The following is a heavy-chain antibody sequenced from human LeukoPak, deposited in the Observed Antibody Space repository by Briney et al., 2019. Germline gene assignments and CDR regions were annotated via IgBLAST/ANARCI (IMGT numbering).Heavy chain of an antibody. CDR2: IYASGST. D-gene: IGHD6-13*01. J-gene: IGHJ4*02. Sequence: SQTLSLTCTVSGDSISSGSYYWSWIRQPAGKGLEWIGRIYASGSTNYNPSLKSRVTISVDTSKNRFSLKLNSVTAADTAVYYCARGYSSSWNKPFDYWGQGTLVTVSS. CDR1: GDSISSGSYY. V-gene: IGHV4-61*02. CDR3: ARGYSSSWNKPFDY.